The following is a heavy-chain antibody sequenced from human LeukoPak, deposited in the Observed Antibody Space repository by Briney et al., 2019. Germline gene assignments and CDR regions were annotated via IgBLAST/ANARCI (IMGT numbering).Heavy chain of an antibody. J-gene: IGHJ3*02. CDR3: ARAGYYDSEAFDI. CDR1: GGSIRSSYYY. V-gene: IGHV4-39*07. Sequence: SETLSLTCTVSGGSIRSSYYYWGWIRQPPGKGLEWIGSIYDSGSTYYNPSLKSRVTISVDTSKNQFSLKLSSVTAADTAVYYCARAGYYDSEAFDIWGQGTMVTVSS. D-gene: IGHD3-22*01. CDR2: IYDSGST.